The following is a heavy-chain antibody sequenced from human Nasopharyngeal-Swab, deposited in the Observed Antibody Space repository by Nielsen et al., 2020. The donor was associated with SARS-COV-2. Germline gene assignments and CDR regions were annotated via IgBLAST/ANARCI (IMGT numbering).Heavy chain of an antibody. J-gene: IGHJ6*02. D-gene: IGHD5-18*01. CDR3: ARLTAMVNRGDYYYGMDV. CDR1: VYTFTSYY. Sequence: ASVKVSCKASVYTFTSYYMHWVRQAPGQGLEWMGIINPSGGSTSYAQKFQGRVTMTRDTSTSTVYMELSSLRSEDTAVYYCARLTAMVNRGDYYYGMDVWGQGTTVTVSS. V-gene: IGHV1-46*01. CDR2: INPSGGST.